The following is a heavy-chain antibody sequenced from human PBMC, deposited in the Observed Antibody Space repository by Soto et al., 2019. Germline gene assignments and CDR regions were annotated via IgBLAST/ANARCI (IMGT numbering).Heavy chain of an antibody. V-gene: IGHV3-30*18. CDR3: AKEETYYGSGNYPIDY. CDR2: ISYDGSNE. J-gene: IGHJ4*02. CDR1: GFTFSIYA. D-gene: IGHD3-10*01. Sequence: QVQLVESGGGVVQPGRSLRLSCAASGFTFSIYAMHWVRQAPGKGPELVAVISYDGSNEYYADSVRGRSTISRDNSKNTLYLQMTSLRAEDTALYYGAKEETYYGSGNYPIDYWGQGTLVTVSS.